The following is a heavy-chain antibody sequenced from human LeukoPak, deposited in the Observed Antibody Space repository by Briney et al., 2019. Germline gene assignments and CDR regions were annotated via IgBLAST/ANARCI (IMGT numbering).Heavy chain of an antibody. V-gene: IGHV5-51*01. CDR2: IYPGDSDT. Sequence: GESLKISCKGSGYSFTSYWIGWVRQMPGKGLEWMGIIYPGDSDTRYSPSFQGQVTISADKSISTAYLQWSSLKASDTAMYYCARPGYYDSSGYYYRGVFDYWGRGTLVTVSS. CDR1: GYSFTSYW. CDR3: ARPGYYDSSGYYYRGVFDY. J-gene: IGHJ4*02. D-gene: IGHD3-22*01.